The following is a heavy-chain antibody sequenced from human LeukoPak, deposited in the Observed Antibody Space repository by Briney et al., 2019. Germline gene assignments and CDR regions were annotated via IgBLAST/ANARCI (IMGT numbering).Heavy chain of an antibody. CDR2: INPSAGTT. J-gene: IGHJ6*02. V-gene: IGHV1-46*01. CDR3: ARDVLFCGTTTCSLKGPMDV. Sequence: ASVKVSCKASGYTFTNYYMHWVRQAPGQGLEWMGIINPSAGTTNSAQKFQGRVTMTRDTSTSTVYMELSSLRSEDSAVYYCARDVLFCGTTTCSLKGPMDVWGQGTTVTVSS. CDR1: GYTFTNYY. D-gene: IGHD2-2*01.